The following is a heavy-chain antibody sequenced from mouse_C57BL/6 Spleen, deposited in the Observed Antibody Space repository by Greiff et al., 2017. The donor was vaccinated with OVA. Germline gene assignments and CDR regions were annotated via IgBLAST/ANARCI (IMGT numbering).Heavy chain of an antibody. Sequence: QVQLKESGAELVRPGSSVKLSCKASGYTFTSYWMHWVKQRPIQGLEWIGNIDPSDSETHYNQKFKDKATLTVDKSSSTAYMQLSSLTSEDSAVYYCARSPSGTGYAMDYWGQGTSVTVSS. V-gene: IGHV1-52*01. D-gene: IGHD4-1*01. CDR3: ARSPSGTGYAMDY. CDR2: IDPSDSET. J-gene: IGHJ4*01. CDR1: GYTFTSYW.